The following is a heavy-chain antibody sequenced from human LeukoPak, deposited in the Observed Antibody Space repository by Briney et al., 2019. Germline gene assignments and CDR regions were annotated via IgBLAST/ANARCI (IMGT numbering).Heavy chain of an antibody. V-gene: IGHV4-59*01. Sequence: SETLSLTCTVSGGSISNYYWSWIRQPPGKGLEWIGYIYYSGTSNYSPSLYSRVTMSVDTSKNQFSLQLTSVTAADTAVYYCARGANFGGSGLDAFDIWGQGTMVTVSS. D-gene: IGHD4-23*01. J-gene: IGHJ3*02. CDR1: GGSISNYY. CDR2: IYYSGTS. CDR3: ARGANFGGSGLDAFDI.